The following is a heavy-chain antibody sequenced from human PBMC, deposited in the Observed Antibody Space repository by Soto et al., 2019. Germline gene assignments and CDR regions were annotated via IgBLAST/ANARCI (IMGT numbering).Heavy chain of an antibody. V-gene: IGHV3-23*01. CDR2: ISGSGGST. CDR3: AKAGGYCPNGVCLTDAFDI. Sequence: EVQLLESGGGLVQPGGSLRLSCAASGFTFSSYAMSWVRQAPGKGLEWVSAISGSGGSTYYADSVKGRFTISRDNSKNTVYLQMNSLRAEDTAVYYCAKAGGYCPNGVCLTDAFDIWGQGTMVTVSS. D-gene: IGHD2-8*01. J-gene: IGHJ3*02. CDR1: GFTFSSYA.